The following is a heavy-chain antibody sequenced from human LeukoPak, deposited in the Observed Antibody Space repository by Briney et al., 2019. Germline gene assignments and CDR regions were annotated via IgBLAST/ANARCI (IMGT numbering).Heavy chain of an antibody. Sequence: GGSLRLSCAASGFSFSTYAISWVRQAPGKGLEWVAFIRYDASNNYYADSVKGRFTISRDNSKNTLYLQMNSLRAEDTAVYYCAKDRLLDGYNPYFDYWGQGTLVTVSS. D-gene: IGHD5-24*01. CDR3: AKDRLLDGYNPYFDY. CDR1: GFSFSTYA. J-gene: IGHJ4*02. CDR2: IRYDASNN. V-gene: IGHV3-30*02.